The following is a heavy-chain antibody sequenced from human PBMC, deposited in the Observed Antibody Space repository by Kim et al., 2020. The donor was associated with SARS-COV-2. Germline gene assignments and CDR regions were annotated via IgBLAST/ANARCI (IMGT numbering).Heavy chain of an antibody. D-gene: IGHD3-22*01. Sequence: PSLKSRVTISVDTSKNQFSLKLGSVTAADTAVYYCARARYDSSGYFHFDYWGQGTLVTVSS. V-gene: IGHV4-34*01. CDR3: ARARYDSSGYFHFDY. J-gene: IGHJ4*02.